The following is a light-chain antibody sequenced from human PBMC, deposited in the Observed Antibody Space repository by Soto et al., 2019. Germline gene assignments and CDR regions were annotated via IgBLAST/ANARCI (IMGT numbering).Light chain of an antibody. J-gene: IGLJ1*01. CDR3: CSYAGSSTLYV. CDR2: EVS. CDR1: SSDVGSYNL. Sequence: QSALTQPASVSGSPGQSITISCTGTSSDVGSYNLASWYQQHPGKAPKLMIYEVSKRSSGDSNRFSGSKSGNTASLTISGLQADDEAEDYCCSYAGSSTLYVFGTGTKLTVL. V-gene: IGLV2-23*02.